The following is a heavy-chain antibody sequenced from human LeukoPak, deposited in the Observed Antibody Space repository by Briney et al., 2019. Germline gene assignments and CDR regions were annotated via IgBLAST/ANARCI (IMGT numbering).Heavy chain of an antibody. CDR2: IYYSGST. CDR3: ARVLYGGNSGDAFDI. D-gene: IGHD4-23*01. CDR1: GGSISSSSYY. Sequence: SETLSLTCTVSGGSISSSSYYWGWIRQPPGKGLEWIGSIYYSGSTYYKPSLKSRVTISVDTSKNQFSLKLSSVTAADTAVYYCARVLYGGNSGDAFDIWGQGTMVTVSS. V-gene: IGHV4-39*07. J-gene: IGHJ3*02.